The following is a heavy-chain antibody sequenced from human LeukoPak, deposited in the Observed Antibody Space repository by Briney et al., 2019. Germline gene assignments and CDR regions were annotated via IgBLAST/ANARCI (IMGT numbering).Heavy chain of an antibody. D-gene: IGHD3-10*01. CDR1: GYTITSYD. CDR3: ARGPTMVRGVIEGYFQH. CDR2: MNPNSGNT. Sequence: GASVKVSCKASGYTITSYDINRVRQATGQGLEWMGWMNPNSGNTGYAQKFQGRVTMTRNTSISTAYMELSSLRSEDTALYYCARGPTMVRGVIEGYFQHWGQGTLVTVSS. V-gene: IGHV1-8*01. J-gene: IGHJ1*01.